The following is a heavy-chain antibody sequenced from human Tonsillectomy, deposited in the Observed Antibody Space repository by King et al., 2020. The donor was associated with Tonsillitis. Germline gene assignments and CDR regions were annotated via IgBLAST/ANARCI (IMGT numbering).Heavy chain of an antibody. CDR3: ASQIVGANNAFDI. D-gene: IGHD1-26*01. J-gene: IGHJ3*02. Sequence: QLVQSGAEVKKPGESLKISCKGSGYSFTSYWIGWVRQMPGKGLEWMGIIDPGDSDTRYSPSFQGQVTISADKSISTAYLPWSILKASDTAMYYCASQIVGANNAFDIWGQGTMVTVSS. CDR2: IDPGDSDT. V-gene: IGHV5-51*03. CDR1: GYSFTSYW.